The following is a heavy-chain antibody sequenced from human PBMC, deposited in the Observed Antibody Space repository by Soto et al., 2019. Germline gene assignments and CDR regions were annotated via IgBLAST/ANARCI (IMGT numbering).Heavy chain of an antibody. CDR2: TNAGNGNT. J-gene: IGHJ4*02. D-gene: IGHD6-6*01. Sequence: ASVKVSCTASGYTFTSYAMHWVRQAPGQRLEWMGWTNAGNGNTKYSQKFQGRVTITRDTSASTAYMELSSLRSEDTAVYYCVRDSSASSLLVSPGYWGQGTLVTVSS. CDR3: VRDSSASSLLVSPGY. V-gene: IGHV1-3*01. CDR1: GYTFTSYA.